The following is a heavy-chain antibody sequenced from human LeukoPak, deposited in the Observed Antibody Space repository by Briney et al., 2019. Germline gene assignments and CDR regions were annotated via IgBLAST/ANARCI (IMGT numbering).Heavy chain of an antibody. CDR1: GYSFTSYW. Sequence: GESLKISCKGSGYSFTSYWIGWVRQMPGKGLGWMGIIYPGDSDTRYSPSFQGQVTISADKSISTAYLQWSSLKASDTAMYYCARHSVYSSGWYTLDYWGQGTLVTVSS. CDR3: ARHSVYSSGWYTLDY. J-gene: IGHJ4*02. CDR2: IYPGDSDT. V-gene: IGHV5-51*01. D-gene: IGHD6-19*01.